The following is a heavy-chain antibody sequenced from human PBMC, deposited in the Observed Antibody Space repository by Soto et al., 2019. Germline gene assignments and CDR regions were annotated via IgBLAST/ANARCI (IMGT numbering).Heavy chain of an antibody. CDR2: IYSGGST. D-gene: IGHD1-26*01. CDR3: AKMYSGSSPLQY. V-gene: IGHV3-53*01. Sequence: TGGFLRASCAAPGFTLSSTYMSWVRQAPGKGLEWVSVIYSGGSTFYADSVKGRFTISRDNSKNTLYLHMNSLRAEDTAVYYCAKMYSGSSPLQYWGQGTLVTVSS. CDR1: GFTLSSTY. J-gene: IGHJ4*02.